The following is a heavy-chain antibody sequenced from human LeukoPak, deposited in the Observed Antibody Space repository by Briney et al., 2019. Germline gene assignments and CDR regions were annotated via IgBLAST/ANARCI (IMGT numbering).Heavy chain of an antibody. CDR2: INHSGST. CDR1: GGSFSGYY. CDR3: AAVVPAAIRYYYYMDV. Sequence: PSETLSLTCAVYGGSFSGYYWSWIRQPPGKGLEWIGEINHSGSTNYNPSLKSRVTISVDTSKNQFSLELSSVTAADTAVYYCAAVVPAAIRYYYYMDVWGKGTTVTVSS. V-gene: IGHV4-34*01. J-gene: IGHJ6*03. D-gene: IGHD2-2*02.